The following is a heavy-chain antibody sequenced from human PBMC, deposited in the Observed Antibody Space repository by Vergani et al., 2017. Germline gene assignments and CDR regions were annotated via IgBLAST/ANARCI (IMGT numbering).Heavy chain of an antibody. CDR1: GGSFSVYY. CDR2: INDIGTT. Sequence: QVQLQQWGAGLLKPSETLSLTCGVHGGSFSVYYWSWIRQSPGKGLEWIGAINDIGTTNYNPSLKSRVTISVDTSKTQFSLRLNSVTAADTAVYYCARRGSSHDFDYWGQGTLVTVSA. D-gene: IGHD3-16*01. J-gene: IGHJ4*02. CDR3: ARRGSSHDFDY. V-gene: IGHV4-34*01.